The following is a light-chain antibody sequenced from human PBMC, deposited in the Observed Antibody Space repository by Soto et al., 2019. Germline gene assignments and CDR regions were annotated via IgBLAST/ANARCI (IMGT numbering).Light chain of an antibody. CDR1: QSVNDY. CDR2: GAS. CDR3: QDRGRWPRN. V-gene: IGKV3-11*01. J-gene: IGKJ2*01. Sequence: EIVLTQSPATLSLSPGERATLSCRASQSVNDYLACYQQKPGQAHRLLIYGASNRATGIPVRFSGSGSGTVFTLTISSLEHEDFAEYYCQDRGRWPRNFGQGTKLEIK.